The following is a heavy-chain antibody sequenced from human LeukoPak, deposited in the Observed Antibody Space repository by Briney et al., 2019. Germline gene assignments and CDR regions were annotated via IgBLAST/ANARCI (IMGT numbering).Heavy chain of an antibody. J-gene: IGHJ6*03. CDR2: ISSSGSTI. Sequence: PGGSLRLSCAASGFTFSSYEMNWVRQAPGKGLEWVSYISSSGSTIYYADSVKGRFTISRDNAKNSLYLQMNSLRAADTAVYYCARLKEVGTRFYYYYMDVWGKGTTVTISS. V-gene: IGHV3-48*03. CDR3: ARLKEVGTRFYYYYMDV. D-gene: IGHD3-10*01. CDR1: GFTFSSYE.